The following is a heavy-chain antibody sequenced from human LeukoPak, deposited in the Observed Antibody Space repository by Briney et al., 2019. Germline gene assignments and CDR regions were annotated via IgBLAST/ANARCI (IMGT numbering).Heavy chain of an antibody. CDR1: GFTFSSYS. CDR2: ISSSSSYI. Sequence: NPGGSLRLSCAASGFTFSSYSMNWVRQAPGKGLEWVSSISSSSSYIYYADSVKGRFTISRDNAKNSLYLQMNSLRAEDTAVYYCARDLDWGYSSGWWGQGTLVTVSS. J-gene: IGHJ4*02. V-gene: IGHV3-21*01. D-gene: IGHD6-19*01. CDR3: ARDLDWGYSSGW.